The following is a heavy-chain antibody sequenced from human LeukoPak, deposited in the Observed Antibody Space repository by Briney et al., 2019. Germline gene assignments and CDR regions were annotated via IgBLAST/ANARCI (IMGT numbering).Heavy chain of an antibody. J-gene: IGHJ4*02. CDR1: GGSISSYY. CDR3: ARGKNYDFWSGYSVDRSYYFDY. Sequence: SETLSLTCTVSGGSISSYYWSWIRQPPGKGLEWIGYIYYSGSTNYNPSLKSRVTTSVDTSKNQFSLKLSSVTAADTAVYYCARGKNYDFWSGYSVDRSYYFDYWGQGTLVTVSS. V-gene: IGHV4-59*08. CDR2: IYYSGST. D-gene: IGHD3-3*01.